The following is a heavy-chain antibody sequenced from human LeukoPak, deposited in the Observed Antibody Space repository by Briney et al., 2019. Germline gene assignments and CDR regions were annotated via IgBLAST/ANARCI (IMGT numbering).Heavy chain of an antibody. D-gene: IGHD5-24*01. CDR3: AILNHPDGRVY. Sequence: GESWQISCQGFGYTFTTSWIGWVRPLPGKGLEWMAIIYAGNSDTKYHESFQDQVSISTDGSIPTAYLQWSSLQASDTAIYYCAILNHPDGRVYWGQGNAVPVSS. V-gene: IGHV5-51*01. CDR1: GYTFTTSW. J-gene: IGHJ4*02. CDR2: IYAGNSDT.